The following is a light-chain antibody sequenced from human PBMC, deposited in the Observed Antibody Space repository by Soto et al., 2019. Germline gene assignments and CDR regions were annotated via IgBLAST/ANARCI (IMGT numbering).Light chain of an antibody. CDR3: QQSFGTPLN. CDR1: QNIKKY. J-gene: IGKJ4*01. V-gene: IGKV1-39*01. Sequence: DIQMTQSPSSLSASVGDRVTITCRASQNIKKYLNWYQQKPGRAPNLLIYTASSLQVGLPSRFSGSGSGTDFTLTISSLQPEDSATYYCQQSFGTPLNFGGGTKVEIK. CDR2: TAS.